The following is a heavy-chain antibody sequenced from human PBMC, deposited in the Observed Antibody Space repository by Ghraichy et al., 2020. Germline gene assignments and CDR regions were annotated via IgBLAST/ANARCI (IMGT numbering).Heavy chain of an antibody. J-gene: IGHJ3*02. D-gene: IGHD3-22*01. CDR2: IKSKTDGGTT. CDR3: TTVRYYDSSGYLDDAFDI. V-gene: IGHV3-15*01. Sequence: GESLNISCAASGFTFSNAWMSWVRQAPGKGLEWVGRIKSKTDGGTTDYAAPVKGRFTISRDASKNTLYLQMNSLKTEDTAVYYCTTVRYYDSSGYLDDAFDIWGQGTMVTVSS. CDR1: GFTFSNAW.